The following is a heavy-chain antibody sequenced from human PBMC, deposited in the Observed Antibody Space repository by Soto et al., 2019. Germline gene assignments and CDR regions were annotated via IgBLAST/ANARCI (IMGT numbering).Heavy chain of an antibody. CDR2: IYYSGST. J-gene: IGHJ3*02. Sequence: QVQLQESGPGLVKPSQTLSLTCTVSGGSISSGGYYWSWIRQHPGKGLEWIGYIYYSGSTYYNPSHKSRVTIPLDTYKNQFSRRLGSVPAADSAVYSCGGGEGVLRFLEGLFEAFDIGGKGTTVTVSS. D-gene: IGHD3-3*01. CDR3: GGGEGVLRFLEGLFEAFDI. V-gene: IGHV4-31*03. CDR1: GGSISSGGYY.